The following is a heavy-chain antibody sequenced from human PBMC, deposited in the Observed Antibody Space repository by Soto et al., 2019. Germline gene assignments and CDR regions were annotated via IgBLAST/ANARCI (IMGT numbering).Heavy chain of an antibody. Sequence: EVQLLDSGGGLVQPGGSLRLSCQASGFTFSGYALTWVRQAPGKGLEGVSAISGGGDATFYADSVKGRFTISRDNSKNTMYLQMNTLRAEDTAVYYCARKVSGSTGRPDLWYFDLWGRGTLVTVSS. J-gene: IGHJ2*01. D-gene: IGHD3-10*01. V-gene: IGHV3-23*01. CDR2: ISGGGDAT. CDR1: GFTFSGYA. CDR3: ARKVSGSTGRPDLWYFDL.